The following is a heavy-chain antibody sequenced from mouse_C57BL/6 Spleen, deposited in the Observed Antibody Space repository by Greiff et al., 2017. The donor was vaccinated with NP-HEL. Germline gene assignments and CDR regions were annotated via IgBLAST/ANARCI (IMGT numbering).Heavy chain of an antibody. CDR1: GFNIKDYY. CDR3: ARSDYGSPFAY. J-gene: IGHJ3*01. D-gene: IGHD1-1*01. Sequence: VQLKESGAELVKPGASVKLSCTASGFNIKDYYMYWVKQRTEQGLEWMGRIDHEDGETKYAPKFQGKATIPADTSSNTSYLQLSSLTSEDTAVYYCARSDYGSPFAYWGQGTLVTVSA. V-gene: IGHV14-2*01. CDR2: IDHEDGET.